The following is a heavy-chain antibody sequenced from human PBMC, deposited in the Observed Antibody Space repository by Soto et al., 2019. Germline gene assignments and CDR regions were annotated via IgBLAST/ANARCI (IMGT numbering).Heavy chain of an antibody. V-gene: IGHV3-23*01. CDR1: GFPFSSYA. CDR2: ISGSGGST. J-gene: IGHJ4*02. D-gene: IGHD2-15*01. Sequence: GGSLRLSCAASGFPFSSYAMSWVRQAPGKGLEWVSAISGSGGSTYYADSVKGRFTISRDNSKNTLYLQMNSLRAEDTAVYYCAKDSVVVVAAIDYWGQGTLVTVSS. CDR3: AKDSVVVVAAIDY.